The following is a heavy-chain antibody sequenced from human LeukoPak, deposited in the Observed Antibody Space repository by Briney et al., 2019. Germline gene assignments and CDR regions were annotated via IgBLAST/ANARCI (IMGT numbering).Heavy chain of an antibody. CDR3: ARVPSGGGYCSGGSCYSTYYYGMDV. V-gene: IGHV3-74*01. CDR2: INSDGSST. Sequence: GGSLRLSCAASGFTFSSYWMHWGRQAPGKGLVWVSRINSDGSSTIYADSVKGRFTISRDNAKNSLYLQMNSLRAEDTAVYYCARVPSGGGYCSGGSCYSTYYYGMDVWGQGTTVTVSS. CDR1: GFTFSSYW. D-gene: IGHD2-15*01. J-gene: IGHJ6*02.